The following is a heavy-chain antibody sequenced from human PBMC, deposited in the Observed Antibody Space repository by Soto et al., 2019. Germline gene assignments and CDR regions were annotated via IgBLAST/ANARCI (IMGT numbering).Heavy chain of an antibody. J-gene: IGHJ4*02. D-gene: IGHD3-3*01. CDR1: GYTFTSYA. Sequence: ASVKVSSKASGYTFTSYAVHWVRQAPGQRLEWMGWINAGNGNTKYSQKFQGRVTITRDTSASTAYMELSSLRSEDTAVYYCAREAYESYDFYFWYYFDYWGQGTLVTVSS. CDR3: AREAYESYDFYFWYYFDY. CDR2: INAGNGNT. V-gene: IGHV1-3*01.